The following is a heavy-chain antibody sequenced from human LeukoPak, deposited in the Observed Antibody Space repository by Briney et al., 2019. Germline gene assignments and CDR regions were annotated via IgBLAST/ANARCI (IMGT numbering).Heavy chain of an antibody. J-gene: IGHJ4*02. CDR1: GFTFTNAW. D-gene: IGHD4-17*01. V-gene: IGHV3-48*04. CDR3: ASHDYGDYAYYFDY. Sequence: GGSLRLSCAASGFTFTNAWMNWVRQAPGKGLEWVSYISSSGSTIYYADSVKGRFTISRDNAKNSLYLQMNSLRAEDTAVYYCASHDYGDYAYYFDYWGQGTLVTVSS. CDR2: ISSSGSTI.